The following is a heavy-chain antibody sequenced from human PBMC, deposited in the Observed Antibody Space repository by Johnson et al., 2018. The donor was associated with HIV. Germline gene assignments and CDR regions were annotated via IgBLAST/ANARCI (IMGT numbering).Heavy chain of an antibody. CDR2: IYSGGST. CDR3: AREKLRYSRPSKHDAFDI. J-gene: IGHJ3*02. Sequence: VQLVESGGGLVPPGGSLRLSCAASGFTVSSNYMSWVRQAPGKGLEWVSAIYSGGSTYYADSVKGRFTISRDNSKNTLYLQMTSLRADDTAVYYCAREKLRYSRPSKHDAFDIWGQGTMVTVSS. V-gene: IGHV3-66*02. D-gene: IGHD6-13*01. CDR1: GFTVSSNY.